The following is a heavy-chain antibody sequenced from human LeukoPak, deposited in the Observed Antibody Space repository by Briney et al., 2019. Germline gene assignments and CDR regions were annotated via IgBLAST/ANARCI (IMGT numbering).Heavy chain of an antibody. Sequence: GGSLRLSCAASGFTFSSYAMHWVRQAPGKGLEWVALIRYDGGYTDYVDSVKGRFTISRDNSKSTLYLQMNSLSTEDTAMYYCAKDQGYYDTSGYYFDHWGQGTLVTVSS. V-gene: IGHV3-30*02. CDR1: GFTFSSYA. J-gene: IGHJ4*02. CDR2: IRYDGGYT. D-gene: IGHD3-22*01. CDR3: AKDQGYYDTSGYYFDH.